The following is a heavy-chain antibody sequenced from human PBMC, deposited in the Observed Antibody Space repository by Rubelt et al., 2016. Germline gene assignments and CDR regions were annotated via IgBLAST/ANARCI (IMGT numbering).Heavy chain of an antibody. D-gene: IGHD5-18*01. Sequence: GGEWVGRTRNKANSYTTEYAASVKGRFTISRDDSKNSLYLQMNSLRAEDTAVYYCARDRHIYGSSPFDYWGQGTLVTVSS. V-gene: IGHV3-72*01. J-gene: IGHJ4*02. CDR2: TRNKANSYTT. CDR3: ARDRHIYGSSPFDY.